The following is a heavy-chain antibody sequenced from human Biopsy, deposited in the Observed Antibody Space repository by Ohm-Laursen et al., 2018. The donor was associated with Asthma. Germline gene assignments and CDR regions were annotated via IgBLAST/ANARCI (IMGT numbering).Heavy chain of an antibody. CDR1: PGSFSGFF. V-gene: IGHV4-34*01. Sequence: PGTLSLTCDVYPGSFSGFFWTWIRQPPGKGLEWIGETNERGVTNNNPSLKSRVIISIDTYWNRVSLKLTSVTAADTAVYYCARGPELDVWGQGTTVTVSS. CDR3: ARGPELDV. J-gene: IGHJ6*02. CDR2: TNERGVT.